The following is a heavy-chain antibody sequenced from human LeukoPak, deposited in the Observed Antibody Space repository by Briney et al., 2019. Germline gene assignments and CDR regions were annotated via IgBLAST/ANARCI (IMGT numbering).Heavy chain of an antibody. J-gene: IGHJ6*03. CDR3: ARRPVGSSWSSDYYMDV. Sequence: GASVKVSCKASGYTFTSYGISWVRQAPGQGLEWMGWISAYNGNTNYAQKLQGRVTMTTDTSTSTAYMELRSLRSDDTAVYYCARRPVGSSWSSDYYMDVWGKGTTVTVSS. V-gene: IGHV1-18*01. CDR2: ISAYNGNT. CDR1: GYTFTSYG. D-gene: IGHD6-13*01.